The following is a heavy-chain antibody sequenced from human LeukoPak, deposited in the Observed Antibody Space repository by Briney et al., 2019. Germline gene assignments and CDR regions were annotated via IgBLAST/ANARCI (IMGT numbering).Heavy chain of an antibody. J-gene: IGHJ5*02. Sequence: SQTLSLTCTVSGGSISSGGYYWSWIRQHPGKGLEWIGYIYYSGSTYYNPSLKSRVTISVDTPKNQFSLKLSSVTAADTAVYYCARAAPGHIVVVTASVAGWFDPWGQGTLVTVSS. CDR3: ARAAPGHIVVVTASVAGWFDP. CDR2: IYYSGST. CDR1: GGSISSGGYY. V-gene: IGHV4-31*03. D-gene: IGHD2-21*02.